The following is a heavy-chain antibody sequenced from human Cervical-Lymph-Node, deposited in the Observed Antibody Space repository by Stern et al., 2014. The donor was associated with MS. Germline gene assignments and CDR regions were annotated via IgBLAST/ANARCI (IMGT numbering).Heavy chain of an antibody. Sequence: VQLEESGAEVKKPGASVRVSCKASGYTFTSYDINWVRQAPGQGLEWMGWMNPNTGDTGYAQKFHGRITMTRNTSLSTAYMDLSSLRSEDTATYYCARTYELDYWGQGTLVVVSS. CDR3: ARTYELDY. CDR1: GYTFTSYD. D-gene: IGHD5-12*01. J-gene: IGHJ4*02. CDR2: MNPNTGDT. V-gene: IGHV1-8*01.